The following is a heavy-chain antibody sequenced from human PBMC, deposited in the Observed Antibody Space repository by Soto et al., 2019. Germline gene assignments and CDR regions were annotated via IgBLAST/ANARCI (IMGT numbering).Heavy chain of an antibody. CDR3: ARVWTTVSPGAYYYYYGMDV. J-gene: IGHJ6*02. Sequence: PSETLSLTCAVSGGSISSSNWWSWVRQPPGKGLEWIGEIYHSGSTNYNPSLKSRVTISVDKSKNQFSLKLSSVTAADTAVYYCARVWTTVSPGAYYYYYGMDVWGQGTTVTVS. V-gene: IGHV4-4*02. CDR1: GGSISSSNW. CDR2: IYHSGST. D-gene: IGHD4-4*01.